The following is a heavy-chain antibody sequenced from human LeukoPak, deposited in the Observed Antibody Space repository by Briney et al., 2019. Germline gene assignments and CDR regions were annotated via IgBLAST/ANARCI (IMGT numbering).Heavy chain of an antibody. V-gene: IGHV3-23*01. CDR2: ISRSGGST. CDR3: AKGTLDIVATGWYFDL. J-gene: IGHJ2*01. Sequence: PGGSLRLSCAASGFTFSSCAMNWVRQAPGKGLEWVSAISRSGGSTYYADSVKGRFTITRDNSKNTLYLQMNSLRAEDTAVYYCAKGTLDIVATGWYFDLWGRGTLVTVSS. D-gene: IGHD5-12*01. CDR1: GFTFSSCA.